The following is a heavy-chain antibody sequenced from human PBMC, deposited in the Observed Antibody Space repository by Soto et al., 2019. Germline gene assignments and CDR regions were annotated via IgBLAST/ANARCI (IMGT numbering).Heavy chain of an antibody. J-gene: IGHJ4*02. CDR1: GDSIKGGDYY. CDR3: ARTYSSSWNKGYYFDY. V-gene: IGHV4-30-4*01. Sequence: SETLSLTCSVSGDSIKGGDYYWNWIRQSPEKGLEWIGHIHYGGSTYYNPSLESRVSISIDTSENQFSLELTSVTAADTAVYYCARTYSSSWNKGYYFDYWGQGTLVTVSS. CDR2: IHYGGST. D-gene: IGHD6-13*01.